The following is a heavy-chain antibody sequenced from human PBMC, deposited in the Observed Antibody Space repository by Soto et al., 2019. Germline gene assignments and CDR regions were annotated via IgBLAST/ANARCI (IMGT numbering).Heavy chain of an antibody. V-gene: IGHV3-30*03. Sequence: QVQLVESGGGVVQPGRSLRLSCAASGFTFSAYGMHWVRQAPGKGLEWVAVTSFDGSYKYYADSVKGRFTISRDNSRNTLFLQMNSLRRDNTAIYYCATKDLSCWSTTWFPDPWGPGTLVTVSS. J-gene: IGHJ5*02. CDR3: ATKDLSCWSTTWFPDP. CDR1: GFTFSAYG. CDR2: TSFDGSYK. D-gene: IGHD2-2*01.